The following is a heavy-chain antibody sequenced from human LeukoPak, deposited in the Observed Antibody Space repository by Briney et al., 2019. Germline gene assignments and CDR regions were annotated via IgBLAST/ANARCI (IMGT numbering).Heavy chain of an antibody. Sequence: SVKVSCKASGGTFSSYAISWVRQAPGQGLEWMGGIIPIFGTANYAQKFQGRVTITADKSTSTAYMELSSLRSEDTAVYYCASGSGVQPGYYFDYWGQGTLVTVSS. CDR3: ASGSGVQPGYYFDY. CDR2: IIPIFGTA. D-gene: IGHD3-10*01. J-gene: IGHJ4*02. V-gene: IGHV1-69*06. CDR1: GGTFSSYA.